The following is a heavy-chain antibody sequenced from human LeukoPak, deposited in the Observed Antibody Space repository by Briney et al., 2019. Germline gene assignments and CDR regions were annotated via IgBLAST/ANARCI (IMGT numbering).Heavy chain of an antibody. CDR3: VRDNDWAFHY. V-gene: IGHV3-48*02. D-gene: IGHD3-9*01. J-gene: IGHJ4*02. CDR2: INHNGEMI. Sequence: GGSLRLSCAASGYTFSDYVMSWVRQAPGKGLEWVSYINHNGEMIYYADSVKGRFTISRDTAKKTLYLQMNSLRDDDTALYYCVRDNDWAFHYWGQGTLVTVSS. CDR1: GYTFSDYV.